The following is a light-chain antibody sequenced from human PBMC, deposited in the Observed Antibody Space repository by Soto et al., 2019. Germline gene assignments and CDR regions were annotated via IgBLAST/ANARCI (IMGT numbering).Light chain of an antibody. CDR1: QSVSSGC. CDR2: AAS. CDR3: QQDGSSPHT. J-gene: IGKJ4*01. V-gene: IGKV3-20*01. Sequence: EIVLTQSPGTLSLSPGERATLSCRASQSVSSGCLSWYQQKAGHPPRLLIYAASSRATGLPERFSGSGSGTEFTLTISSLQHEDFAVYYCQQDGSSPHTFGRGTKLEIK.